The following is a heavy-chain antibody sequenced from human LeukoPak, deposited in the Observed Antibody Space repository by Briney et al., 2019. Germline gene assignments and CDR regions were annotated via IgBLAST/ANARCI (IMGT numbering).Heavy chain of an antibody. J-gene: IGHJ6*03. Sequence: PSETLSLTCAVYGGSFSGYYWTWIRQPPGKGLEWIGEINHSGSTNYNPSLKSRITISVDTSKNQFSLKLTSVTAADTAVYYCARGPSTYSYAYYFYMDVWGNGTTVTVSS. V-gene: IGHV4-34*01. D-gene: IGHD5-18*01. CDR1: GGSFSGYY. CDR3: ARGPSTYSYAYYFYMDV. CDR2: INHSGST.